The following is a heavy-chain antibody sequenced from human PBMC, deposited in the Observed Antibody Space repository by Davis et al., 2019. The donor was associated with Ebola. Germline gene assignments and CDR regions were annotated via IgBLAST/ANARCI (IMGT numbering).Heavy chain of an antibody. J-gene: IGHJ6*02. CDR3: ARGSGSCTSFSCYDNFHYGLDV. CDR1: GYIFTNHG. Sequence: ASVKVSCKASGYIFTNHGITWVRQAPGQGLEWMGWISVNNGNTNYARKFLGRVTMTTDTSTSTAYMELTSLKSDDTAVYYCARGSGSCTSFSCYDNFHYGLDVWGQGTTVTVSS. D-gene: IGHD2-2*01. V-gene: IGHV1-18*01. CDR2: ISVNNGNT.